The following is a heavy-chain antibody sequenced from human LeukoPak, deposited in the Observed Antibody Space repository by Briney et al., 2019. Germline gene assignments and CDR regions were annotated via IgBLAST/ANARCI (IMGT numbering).Heavy chain of an antibody. CDR3: ARIRYYYDSSGYPYED. J-gene: IGHJ4*02. D-gene: IGHD3-22*01. CDR2: INHSGST. CDR1: GGSFSGYY. V-gene: IGHV4-34*01. Sequence: SETLSLTCAVSGGSFSGYYWSWIRQPPGKGLEWIGEINHSGSTNYNPSLKSRVTISVDTSKNQFSLKLSSVTAADTAVYYCARIRYYYDSSGYPYEDWGQGTLVTVSS.